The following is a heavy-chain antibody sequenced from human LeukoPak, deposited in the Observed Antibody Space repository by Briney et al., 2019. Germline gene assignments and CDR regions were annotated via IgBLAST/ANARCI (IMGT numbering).Heavy chain of an antibody. D-gene: IGHD3-22*01. CDR1: GFTFSSYA. CDR3: ARQSYYYDSSGYPPPPGKHWYFDL. CDR2: ISGSGVST. J-gene: IGHJ2*01. Sequence: GGSLRLSCAASGFTFSSYAMSWVRQAPGKGLEWVSDISGSGVSTYYADSVKGRFSISRDNSKNTLYLQMNSLRAEDTAVYYCARQSYYYDSSGYPPPPGKHWYFDLWGRGTLVTVSS. V-gene: IGHV3-23*01.